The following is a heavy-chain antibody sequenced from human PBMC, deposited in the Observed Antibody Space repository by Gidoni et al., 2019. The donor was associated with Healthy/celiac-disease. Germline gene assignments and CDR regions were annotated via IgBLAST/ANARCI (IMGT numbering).Heavy chain of an antibody. Sequence: QVQLVQSGAEVKKPGSSVKVSCKASGGTFSSYAISWVRQAPGQGLEWMGGIIPIFGTANYAQKFQGRVTITADKSTSTAYMELSSLRSEDTAVYYCARDHPHQGYCTNGVCYTGWFDPWGQGTLVTVSS. CDR1: GGTFSSYA. J-gene: IGHJ5*02. CDR3: ARDHPHQGYCTNGVCYTGWFDP. D-gene: IGHD2-8*01. CDR2: IIPIFGTA. V-gene: IGHV1-69*06.